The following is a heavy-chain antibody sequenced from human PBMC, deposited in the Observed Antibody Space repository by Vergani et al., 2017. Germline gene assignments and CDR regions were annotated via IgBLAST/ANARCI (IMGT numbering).Heavy chain of an antibody. V-gene: IGHV5-51*03. CDR3: ARLETVVVIATKTYFQH. CDR1: GYSFTSYW. J-gene: IGHJ1*01. Sequence: EVQLVQSGAEVKKPGESLKISCKGSGYSFTSYWIGWVRQMPGKGLEWMGIIYPGDSDTRYSPSFQGQVTISADKSISTAYLQWSSLKASDTAMYYCARLETVVVIATKTYFQHWGQGTLVTVSS. CDR2: IYPGDSDT. D-gene: IGHD2-21*01.